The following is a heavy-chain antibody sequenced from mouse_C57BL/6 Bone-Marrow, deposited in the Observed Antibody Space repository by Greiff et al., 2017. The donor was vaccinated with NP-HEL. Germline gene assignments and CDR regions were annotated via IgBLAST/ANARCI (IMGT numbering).Heavy chain of an antibody. J-gene: IGHJ3*01. Sequence: QVQLQQPGAELVRPGSSVKLSCKASGYTFTSYWMHWVKQRPIHGLEWIGNIDPSDSETHYNQKFKDKATLTVDKSSSTAYMQLSSLTSEDSAVYYGAKRGLLLAWFAYWGQGTLVTVSA. V-gene: IGHV1-52*01. D-gene: IGHD2-1*01. CDR2: IDPSDSET. CDR1: GYTFTSYW. CDR3: AKRGLLLAWFAY.